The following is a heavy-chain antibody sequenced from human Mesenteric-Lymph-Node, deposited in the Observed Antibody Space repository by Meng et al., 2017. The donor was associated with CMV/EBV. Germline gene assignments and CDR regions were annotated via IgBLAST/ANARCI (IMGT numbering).Heavy chain of an antibody. Sequence: GESLKISCAASGFTFSSYSMNWVRQAPGKGLEWVSSISSSSSYIYYADSVKGRFTISRDNAKNSLYLQMNSLRAEDTAVYYCARVVRALVDMWFDPWGQGTLVTVSS. CDR1: GFTFSSYS. CDR3: ARVVRALVDMWFDP. J-gene: IGHJ5*02. D-gene: IGHD6-6*01. CDR2: ISSSSSYI. V-gene: IGHV3-21*01.